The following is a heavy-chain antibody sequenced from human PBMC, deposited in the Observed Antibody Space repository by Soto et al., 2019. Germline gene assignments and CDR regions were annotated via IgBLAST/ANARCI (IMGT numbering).Heavy chain of an antibody. J-gene: IGHJ5*02. CDR3: ARSIAAAGTFWFDP. Sequence: GGSLRLSCAASGFTFSSYDMHWVRQATGKGLEWVSAIGTAGDTYYPGSVKGRFTISRENAKNSLYLQMNSLRAEDTAVYYCARSIAAAGTFWFDPWGQGTLVTVSS. V-gene: IGHV3-13*01. CDR2: IGTAGDT. D-gene: IGHD6-13*01. CDR1: GFTFSSYD.